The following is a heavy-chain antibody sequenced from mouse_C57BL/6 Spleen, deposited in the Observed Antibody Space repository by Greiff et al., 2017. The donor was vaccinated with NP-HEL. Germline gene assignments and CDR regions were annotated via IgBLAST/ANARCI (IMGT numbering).Heavy chain of an antibody. CDR2: INPNNGGT. V-gene: IGHV1-22*01. J-gene: IGHJ1*03. D-gene: IGHD3-2*02. CDR3: AITDQGRCGWYFED. Sequence: VQLQQSGPELVKPGASVKMSCKASGYTFTDYNMHWVKQSPGKSLEWIGYINPNNGGTSYNQKFKGKATLTVNKSSSTAYMELRSLTSEDSAVYYGAITDQGRCGWYFEDWGKGTTVTVSS. CDR1: GYTFTDYN.